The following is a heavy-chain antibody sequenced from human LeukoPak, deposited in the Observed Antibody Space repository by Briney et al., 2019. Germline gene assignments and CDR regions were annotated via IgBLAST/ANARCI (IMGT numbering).Heavy chain of an antibody. V-gene: IGHV1-2*02. J-gene: IGHJ4*02. CDR2: INPNSGGT. CDR3: ARGFLSYGAQFGVDY. CDR1: GYTFTGYY. D-gene: IGHD3-16*01. Sequence: ASVKVSCKASGYTFTGYYMHWVRQAPGQGLEWMGWINPNSGGTNYAQKFQGRVTMTRDTSISTAYMELSRLRSDDTAVYYCARGFLSYGAQFGVDYWGQGTLVTVSS.